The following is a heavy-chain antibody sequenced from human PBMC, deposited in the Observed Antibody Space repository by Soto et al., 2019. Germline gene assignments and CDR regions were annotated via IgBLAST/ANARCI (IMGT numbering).Heavy chain of an antibody. D-gene: IGHD6-19*01. Sequence: QVQLVQSGADVKKPGSSVKISCTASGAAFSNYTFTWVRRAPGQGLEWVGRVIPLLDASNYAEKFQDSVTISADRATSTVYVELSGLRSEDSAIYYCASGKSQMSQDRIGFYYYMDVWGKGTTVTVSS. CDR2: VIPLLDAS. J-gene: IGHJ6*03. V-gene: IGHV1-69*08. CDR1: GAAFSNYT. CDR3: ASGKSQMSQDRIGFYYYMDV.